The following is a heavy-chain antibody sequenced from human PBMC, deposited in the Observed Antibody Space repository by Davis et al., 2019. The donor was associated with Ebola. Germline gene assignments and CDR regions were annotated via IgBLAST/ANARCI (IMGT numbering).Heavy chain of an antibody. CDR3: AALDSSSWYGRLWDY. J-gene: IGHJ4*02. V-gene: IGHV1-69*04. D-gene: IGHD6-13*01. CDR1: GGTFSSYA. CDR2: IIPILGIA. Sequence: SVKVSCKASGGTFSSYAISWVRQAPGQPLVSLGRIIPILGIANYAQKFQGRVTITADKSTSTAYMELSSLRSEDTAVYYCAALDSSSWYGRLWDYWGQGTLVTVSS.